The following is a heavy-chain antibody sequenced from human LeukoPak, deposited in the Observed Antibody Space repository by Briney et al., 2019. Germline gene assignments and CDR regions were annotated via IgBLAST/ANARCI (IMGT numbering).Heavy chain of an antibody. Sequence: SVKVSCKASGGSSNSYTISWVRQAPGQGLEWMGGIIPIFGTTNYAQKFQGRVTITTDESSSTVYMQLSSLRSEDTAVYYCAIDDSSGFSDIWGQGTLVTVSS. CDR2: IIPIFGTT. J-gene: IGHJ4*02. D-gene: IGHD3-22*01. CDR1: GGSSNSYT. CDR3: AIDDSSGFSDI. V-gene: IGHV1-69*05.